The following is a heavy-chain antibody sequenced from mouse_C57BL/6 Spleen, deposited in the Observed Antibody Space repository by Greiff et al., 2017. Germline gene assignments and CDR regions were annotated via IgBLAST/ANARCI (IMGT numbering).Heavy chain of an antibody. CDR3: ARDGNYNSYYAMDY. V-gene: IGHV1-26*01. CDR2: INPNNGGT. J-gene: IGHJ4*01. Sequence: VQLQQSGPELVKPGASVKISCKASGYTFTDYYMNWVKQSHGKSLEWIGDINPNNGGTSYNQKFKGKATLTVDKSSSTAYMELRSLTSEDSAVYYCARDGNYNSYYAMDYWGQGTSVTVSS. D-gene: IGHD2-1*01. CDR1: GYTFTDYY.